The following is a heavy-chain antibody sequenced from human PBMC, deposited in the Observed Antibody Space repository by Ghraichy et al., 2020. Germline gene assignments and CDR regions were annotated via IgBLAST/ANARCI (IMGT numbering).Heavy chain of an antibody. CDR2: ISSSSSTI. D-gene: IGHD2-2*01. Sequence: GGSLRLSCAASGFTFSSYSMNWVRQAPGKGLEWVSYISSSSSTIYYADSVKGRFTISRDNAKNSLYLQMNSLRDEDTAVYYCARAGYCSSTSCHYYYYGMDVWRQGPKVTLSS. CDR1: GFTFSSYS. CDR3: ARAGYCSSTSCHYYYYGMDV. J-gene: IGHJ6*02. V-gene: IGHV3-48*02.